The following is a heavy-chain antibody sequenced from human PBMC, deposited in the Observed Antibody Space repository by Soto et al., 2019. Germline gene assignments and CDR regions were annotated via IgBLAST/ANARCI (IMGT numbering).Heavy chain of an antibody. CDR3: ARFHVEPGQPAKTGTPWFDP. J-gene: IGHJ5*02. CDR1: GYSFTSYW. V-gene: IGHV5-51*01. D-gene: IGHD1-1*01. Sequence: PGESLKISCKGSGYSFTSYWIGWVRQMPGKGLEWMGIIYPGDSDTRYSPSFQGQVTISADKSISTAYLQWSSLKASDTAMYYCARFHVEPGQPAKTGTPWFDPWGQGTLVTVSS. CDR2: IYPGDSDT.